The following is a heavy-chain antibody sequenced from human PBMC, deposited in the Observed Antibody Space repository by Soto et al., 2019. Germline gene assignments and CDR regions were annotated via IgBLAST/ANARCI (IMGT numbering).Heavy chain of an antibody. Sequence: SETLSLTCAVSGGSISSGGYSWTWIRQPPGRGLEWIGYIYHSGSSYYNPSLKSRVTISVDRSKNQFSLKLSSVTAADTAVYYCARAHYGDHGYGVDVWGQGTTVTVSS. J-gene: IGHJ6*02. CDR1: GGSISSGGYS. V-gene: IGHV4-30-2*01. CDR2: IYHSGSS. D-gene: IGHD4-17*01. CDR3: ARAHYGDHGYGVDV.